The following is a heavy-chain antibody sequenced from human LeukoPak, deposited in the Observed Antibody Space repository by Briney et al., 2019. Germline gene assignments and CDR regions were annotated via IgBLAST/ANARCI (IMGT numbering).Heavy chain of an antibody. D-gene: IGHD6-19*01. CDR3: ARLSSQWLIDY. Sequence: SETLSLTCTVSGGSISSYYWSWIRQPPGKGLEWIGYIYYSGSTHYTPSLKSRITISVDTSKNQFSLKLRSVTAADTAVYYCARLSSQWLIDYWGQGTLVTVSS. CDR2: IYYSGST. CDR1: GGSISSYY. J-gene: IGHJ4*02. V-gene: IGHV4-59*08.